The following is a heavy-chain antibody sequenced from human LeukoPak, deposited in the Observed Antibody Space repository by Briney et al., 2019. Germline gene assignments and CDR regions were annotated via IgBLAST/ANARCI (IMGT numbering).Heavy chain of an antibody. CDR2: IYYSGST. Sequence: SETLSLTCTVSGGSITSYYWSWIRQPPGKGLEWIGYIYYSGSTNYNPSLKSRVTISVDTSKNQFSLKLSSVTAADTAVYYCARIRLYYYGSGSYYQNWFDPWGQGTLVTVSS. J-gene: IGHJ5*02. CDR3: ARIRLYYYGSGSYYQNWFDP. CDR1: GGSITSYY. D-gene: IGHD3-10*01. V-gene: IGHV4-59*01.